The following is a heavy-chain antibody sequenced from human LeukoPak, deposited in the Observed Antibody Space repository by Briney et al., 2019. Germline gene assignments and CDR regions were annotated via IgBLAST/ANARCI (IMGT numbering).Heavy chain of an antibody. D-gene: IGHD6-6*01. J-gene: IGHJ2*01. CDR2: IYYSGST. CDR1: GGSISSSSYY. V-gene: IGHV4-39*07. Sequence: PSETLSLTCTVSGGSISSSSYYWGWIRQPPGKGLEWIGSIYYSGSTYYNPSLKSRVTISVDTSKNQFSLKLSSVTAADTAVYYCARDLSIAARPRYFDLWGRGTLVTVSS. CDR3: ARDLSIAARPRYFDL.